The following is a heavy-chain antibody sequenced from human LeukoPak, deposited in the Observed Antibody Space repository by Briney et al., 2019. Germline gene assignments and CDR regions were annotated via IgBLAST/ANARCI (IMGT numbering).Heavy chain of an antibody. CDR3: ASPPGRPNGD. CDR1: GLIFRNYA. J-gene: IGHJ4*02. D-gene: IGHD7-27*01. V-gene: IGHV3-23*01. Sequence: GGSLRLSCTASGLIFRNYAMTWVRQAPRKGLEWVSTISGDGTETFYADSVKGRFTISRDNSKNTHYLQMNSLRVEDTAMYYCASPPGRPNGDWGQGTLVTVSS. CDR2: ISGDGTET.